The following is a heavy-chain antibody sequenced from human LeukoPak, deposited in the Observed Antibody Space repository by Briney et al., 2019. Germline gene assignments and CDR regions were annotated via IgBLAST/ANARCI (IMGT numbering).Heavy chain of an antibody. V-gene: IGHV3-20*04. Sequence: RPGGSLRLSCAASGFTFDDYGMSWVRQAPGKGLEWVSGINWNGGSTGYADSVKGRFTISRDNAKNSLYLQMDSLRAEDTALYYCAGGLSYCGGDCYYYFDYWGQGTLVTVSS. J-gene: IGHJ4*02. D-gene: IGHD2-21*01. CDR1: GFTFDDYG. CDR3: AGGLSYCGGDCYYYFDY. CDR2: INWNGGST.